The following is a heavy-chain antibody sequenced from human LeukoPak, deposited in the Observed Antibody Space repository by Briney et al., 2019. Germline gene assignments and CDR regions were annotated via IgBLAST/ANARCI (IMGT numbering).Heavy chain of an antibody. Sequence: SVKVSWKASGGTFSSYAISWVRQARGQGLEWMGGIIPIFGTANYAQKFQGRVTITADESTSTAYMELSSLRSEDTAVYYCARNSLYDSSAPDAFDIWGQGTMVTVSS. CDR1: GGTFSSYA. V-gene: IGHV1-69*01. CDR2: IIPIFGTA. CDR3: ARNSLYDSSAPDAFDI. D-gene: IGHD3-22*01. J-gene: IGHJ3*02.